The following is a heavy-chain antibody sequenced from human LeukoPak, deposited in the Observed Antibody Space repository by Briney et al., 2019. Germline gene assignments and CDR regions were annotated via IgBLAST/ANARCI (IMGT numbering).Heavy chain of an antibody. Sequence: SETLSLTCAVYGGSFSGYYWSWIRQPPGKGLKWIGEINHSGSTNYNPSLKSRVTISVDTSKNQFSLKLSSVTAADTAMYYCARVGVQIVVVPAATTQTTYYYYMDVWGKGNTVTVSS. CDR1: GGSFSGYY. CDR3: ARVGVQIVVVPAATTQTTYYYYMDV. D-gene: IGHD2-2*01. V-gene: IGHV4-34*01. CDR2: INHSGST. J-gene: IGHJ6*03.